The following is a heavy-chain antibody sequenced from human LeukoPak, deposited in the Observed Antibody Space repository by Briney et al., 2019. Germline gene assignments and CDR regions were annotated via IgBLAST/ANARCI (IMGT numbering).Heavy chain of an antibody. V-gene: IGHV4-39*07. J-gene: IGHJ4*02. CDR3: ALLAAAGTVDY. Sequence: SETLSLTCTVSGGSISSSSYYWGWIRQPPGKGLEWIGSIYYSGSTYYNPSLKSRVTISVDTSKNQFSLKLSSATAADTAVYYCALLAAAGTVDYWGQGTLVTVSS. D-gene: IGHD6-13*01. CDR2: IYYSGST. CDR1: GGSISSSSYY.